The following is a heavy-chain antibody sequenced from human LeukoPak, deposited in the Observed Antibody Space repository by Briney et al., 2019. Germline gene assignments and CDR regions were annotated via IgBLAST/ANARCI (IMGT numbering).Heavy chain of an antibody. J-gene: IGHJ4*02. CDR3: ARDAPHSYGPSRDY. V-gene: IGHV3-30*03. D-gene: IGHD5-18*01. CDR1: EFTFSNYG. Sequence: GGSLRLSCAASEFTFSNYGMHWVRQAPGKGLEWVAVISYDGSKKYYADSVKGRFTISRDNSKNTLCLQMNSLRAGDTVVYYCARDAPHSYGPSRDYWGQGTLVTVSS. CDR2: ISYDGSKK.